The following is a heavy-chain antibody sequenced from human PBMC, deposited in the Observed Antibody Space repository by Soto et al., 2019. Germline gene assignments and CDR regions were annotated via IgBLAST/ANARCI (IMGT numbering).Heavy chain of an antibody. J-gene: IGHJ4*02. CDR1: GFTFSSYA. V-gene: IGHV3-23*01. CDR2: ISGSGGST. D-gene: IGHD6-13*01. CDR3: ARASHSSSWYFPPDFDY. Sequence: GGSLRLSCAASGFTFSSYAMSWVRQAPGKGLEWVSAISGSGGSTYYADSVKGRFTISRDNSKNTLYLQMNSLRAEDTAVYYCARASHSSSWYFPPDFDYWGQGTLVTVSA.